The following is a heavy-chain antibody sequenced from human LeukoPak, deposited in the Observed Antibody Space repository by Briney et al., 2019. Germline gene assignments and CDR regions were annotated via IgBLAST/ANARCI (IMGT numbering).Heavy chain of an antibody. Sequence: GGSLRLSCAASGFTFSSYAMSWVRQAPGKGLEWVSAISGSGGSTYYADSVKGRFTISRDNSKNTLYLQMNSLRAEDTAVYYCATRGDILTGYPYYFDYWGQGTLVTVSS. CDR1: GFTFSSYA. V-gene: IGHV3-23*01. J-gene: IGHJ4*02. CDR2: ISGSGGST. CDR3: ATRGDILTGYPYYFDY. D-gene: IGHD3-9*01.